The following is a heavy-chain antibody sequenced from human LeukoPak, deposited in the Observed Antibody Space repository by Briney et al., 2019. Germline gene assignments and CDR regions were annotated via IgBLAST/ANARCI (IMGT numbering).Heavy chain of an antibody. CDR1: GFSFAGYG. Sequence: PGGSLRLSCAASGFSFAGYGMHWVRQAPGRGLEWVAVITYDGRSKYYADSVKGRFTISRDNSKSTLYLQMNSLRADDTAVYYCAKASGSPYYFDYWGRGTLVTVSS. J-gene: IGHJ4*02. D-gene: IGHD3-10*01. CDR2: ITYDGRSK. CDR3: AKASGSPYYFDY. V-gene: IGHV3-30*18.